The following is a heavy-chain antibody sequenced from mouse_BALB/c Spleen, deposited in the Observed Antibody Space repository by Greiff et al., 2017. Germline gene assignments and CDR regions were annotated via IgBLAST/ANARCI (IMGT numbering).Heavy chain of an antibody. CDR3: ARDREGLRSMDY. D-gene: IGHD2-4*01. J-gene: IGHJ4*01. Sequence: EVQGVESGGGLVKPGGSLKLSCSASGFTFSDYYMYWVRQTPEKRLEWVATISDGGSYTYYPDSVKGRFTISRDNAKNNLYLQMSSLKSEDTAMYYCARDREGLRSMDYWGQGTSVTVSS. V-gene: IGHV5-4*02. CDR1: GFTFSDYY. CDR2: ISDGGSYT.